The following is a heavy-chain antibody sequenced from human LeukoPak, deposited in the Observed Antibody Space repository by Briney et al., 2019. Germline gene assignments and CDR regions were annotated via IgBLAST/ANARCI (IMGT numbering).Heavy chain of an antibody. CDR3: ARAPQIMVRGVLRWFDP. Sequence: ASVKVSCKASGYTFTVYYMHWVRQAPGQGLEWMGWINPNSGGTNYAQKFQGRVTMTRDTSISTAYMELSRLRSDDTAVYYCARAPQIMVRGVLRWFDPWGQGTLVTVSS. D-gene: IGHD3-10*01. CDR1: GYTFTVYY. J-gene: IGHJ5*02. V-gene: IGHV1-2*02. CDR2: INPNSGGT.